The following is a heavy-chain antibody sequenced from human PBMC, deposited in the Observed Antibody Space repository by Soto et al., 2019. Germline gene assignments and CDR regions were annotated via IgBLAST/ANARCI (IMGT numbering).Heavy chain of an antibody. CDR2: ISYDGSNK. V-gene: IGHV3-30*03. J-gene: IGHJ4*02. D-gene: IGHD2-15*01. CDR3: ARVGAWGCSGDTSCFDY. Sequence: PRLSCAASGFTFSSYGMHWVRQAPGKGLEWVAVISYDGSNKYYADSVKGRFTISRDNSKNTLYLQMNSLRPDDTAVYYCARVGAWGCSGDTSCFDYWGQGTLVTVSS. CDR1: GFTFSSYG.